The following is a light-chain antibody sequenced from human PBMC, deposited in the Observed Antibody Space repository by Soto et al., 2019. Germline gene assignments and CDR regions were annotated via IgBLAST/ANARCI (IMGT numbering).Light chain of an antibody. J-gene: IGKJ2*01. CDR3: QQYNNWPPYT. Sequence: EIVMTQSPATLSVSPGERATLSCRASQSVSSNLAWYQQKPGQAPRLLIYGASTRATGIPARFSGSGSGTEFTLTISSLQSEDFAVYYGQQYNNWPPYTVGQGTKLEIK. CDR2: GAS. CDR1: QSVSSN. V-gene: IGKV3-15*01.